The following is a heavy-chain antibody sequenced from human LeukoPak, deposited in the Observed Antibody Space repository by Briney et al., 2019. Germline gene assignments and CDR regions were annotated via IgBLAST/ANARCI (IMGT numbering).Heavy chain of an antibody. D-gene: IGHD2-2*01. J-gene: IGHJ4*02. CDR2: IYYSGST. V-gene: IGHV4-39*07. CDR3: AREILGGIVVVPAAPHFDY. CDR1: GGSISSSSYY. Sequence: SETLSLTCTVSGGSISSSSYYWGWIRQPPGKGLEWIGSIYYSGSTYYNPSLKSRVTISVDTSKNQFSLKLSSVTAADTAVYYCAREILGGIVVVPAAPHFDYWGQGTLVTVSS.